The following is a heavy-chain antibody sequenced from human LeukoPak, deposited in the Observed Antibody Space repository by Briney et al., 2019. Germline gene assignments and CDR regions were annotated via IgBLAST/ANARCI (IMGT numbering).Heavy chain of an antibody. CDR2: ISWNSGSI. Sequence: GRSLRLSCAASGFTFDGYAMHWVRQAPGKGLEWVSGISWNSGSIGYADSVKGRFTISRDNAKNSLYLQMNSLRAEDTALYYCAKGTTVTGFDYWGQGTLVTVSS. J-gene: IGHJ4*02. V-gene: IGHV3-9*01. CDR3: AKGTTVTGFDY. CDR1: GFTFDGYA. D-gene: IGHD4-17*01.